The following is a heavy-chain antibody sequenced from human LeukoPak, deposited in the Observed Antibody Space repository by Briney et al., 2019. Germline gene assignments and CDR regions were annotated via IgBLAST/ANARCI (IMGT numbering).Heavy chain of an antibody. CDR1: GFTFDDYT. V-gene: IGHV3-43*01. CDR3: ARMVRGVIIRYYYYYYMDV. J-gene: IGHJ6*03. CDR2: ISWGGATT. D-gene: IGHD3-10*01. Sequence: GGSLRLSCAASGFTFDDYTMHWVRQAPGKGLEWVSLISWGGATTYYADSVKGRFTISRDNSKNTLYLQMNSLRAEDTAVYYCARMVRGVIIRYYYYYYMDVWGKGTTVTISS.